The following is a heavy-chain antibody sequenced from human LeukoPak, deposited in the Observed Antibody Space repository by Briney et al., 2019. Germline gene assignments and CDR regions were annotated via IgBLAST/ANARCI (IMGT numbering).Heavy chain of an antibody. CDR1: GFTFSDYY. V-gene: IGHV3-11*04. D-gene: IGHD3-22*01. J-gene: IGHJ4*02. CDR3: ARSPHNYYDSSGFFDY. CDR2: ISSSSSTI. Sequence: GGSLRLSCAASGFTFSDYYMSWIRQAPGKGREGVSDISSSSSTIYYADSVKGRFTISRDNAKNSLYLQMNSLRAEDTAVYYCARSPHNYYDSSGFFDYWGQGTLVTVSS.